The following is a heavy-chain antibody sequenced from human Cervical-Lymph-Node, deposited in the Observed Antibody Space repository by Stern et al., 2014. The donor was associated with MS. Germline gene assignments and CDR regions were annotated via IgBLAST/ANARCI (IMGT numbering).Heavy chain of an antibody. V-gene: IGHV1-69*01. J-gene: IGHJ6*02. Sequence: QMQLVQSGAEVKKPGSSVKVSCKASGGTFSSQGISWVRQAPGQGLEWLGGILPILGAAHYAQKLQGRVTIIADESTNTTYMELRSLRPEDTAVYYCARDEIGQTTTHYYYYGMDVWGQGTTVIVTS. CDR1: GGTFSSQG. CDR2: ILPILGAA. CDR3: ARDEIGQTTTHYYYYGMDV. D-gene: IGHD1-1*01.